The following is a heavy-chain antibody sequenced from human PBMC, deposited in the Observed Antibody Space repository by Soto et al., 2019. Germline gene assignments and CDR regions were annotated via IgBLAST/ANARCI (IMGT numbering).Heavy chain of an antibody. CDR3: VRDRDLDRDMVHADL. Sequence: GVSLRLSCAASGITFSNHALTWVRQAPGKGLEWVSGISGSGANTHYADSVRGRFTISADNAENSVFLQMNSLRDEDTAVYFCVRDRDLDRDMVHADLWGQGTLVTVSS. V-gene: IGHV3-23*01. J-gene: IGHJ4*01. CDR1: GITFSNHA. D-gene: IGHD5-18*01. CDR2: ISGSGANT.